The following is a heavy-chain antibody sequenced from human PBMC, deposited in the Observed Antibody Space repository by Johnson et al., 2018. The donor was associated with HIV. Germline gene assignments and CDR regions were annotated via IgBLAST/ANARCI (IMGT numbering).Heavy chain of an antibody. Sequence: MQLVESGGGLVQPGGSLRLSCAASGFTFSSYAMSWVRQAPGKGLEWVSAISGSGGSTYYADSVKGRFTISRDNSRNTLYLQMNSLRVEDTAVYFCAGKTGYDAFDMWGQGTMVTVSS. CDR1: GFTFSSYA. V-gene: IGHV3-23*04. CDR3: AGKTGYDAFDM. J-gene: IGHJ3*02. CDR2: ISGSGGST. D-gene: IGHD3-9*01.